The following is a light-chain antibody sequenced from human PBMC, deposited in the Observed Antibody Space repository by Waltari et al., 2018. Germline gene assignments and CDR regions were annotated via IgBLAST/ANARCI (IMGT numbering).Light chain of an antibody. CDR2: QDT. Sequence: SYELTQPPSVSVSPGQTTSITCSGDKLGDKYACWHQQKPGQSPILVIYQDTKRPSGIPERFSGSSSGNTAPLTISGTHAMDEADYYCQAWDSSSVVFGGGTKLTVV. V-gene: IGLV3-1*01. CDR1: KLGDKY. CDR3: QAWDSSSVV. J-gene: IGLJ2*01.